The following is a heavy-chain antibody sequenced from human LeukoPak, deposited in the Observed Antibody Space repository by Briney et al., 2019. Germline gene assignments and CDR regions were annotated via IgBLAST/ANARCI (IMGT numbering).Heavy chain of an antibody. D-gene: IGHD5-18*01. V-gene: IGHV4-34*01. CDR2: INHSGST. CDR1: GGSFSGYY. CDR3: ASRPLDTAMALYYFDY. Sequence: SETLSLTCAVYGGSFSGYYWSWIRQPPGKGLEWIGEINHSGSTNYNPSLKSRVTISVDTSKNQLSLKLSSVTAADTAVYYCASRPLDTAMALYYFDYWGQGTLVTVPS. J-gene: IGHJ4*02.